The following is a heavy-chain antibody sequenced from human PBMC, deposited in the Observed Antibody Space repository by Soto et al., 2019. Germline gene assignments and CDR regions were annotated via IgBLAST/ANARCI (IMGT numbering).Heavy chain of an antibody. CDR3: ARETPLSHQLRYNGIYP. CDR1: GGSFSGYY. D-gene: IGHD6-13*01. CDR2: INHSGST. Sequence: SETLSLTCAVYGGSFSGYYWSWIRQPPGKGLEWIGEINHSGSTNYNPSLKSRVTISVDTSKNQFSLKLSSVTAADTAVYYCARETPLSHQLRYNGIYPRGQGTVVTVSS. V-gene: IGHV4-34*01. J-gene: IGHJ5*02.